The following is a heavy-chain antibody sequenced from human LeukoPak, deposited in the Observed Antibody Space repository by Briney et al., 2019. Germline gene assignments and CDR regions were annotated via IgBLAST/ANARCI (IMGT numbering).Heavy chain of an antibody. D-gene: IGHD5-12*01. J-gene: IGHJ4*02. V-gene: IGHV3-21*01. CDR2: ISSSSSYI. CDR3: ARAGSGYDYDY. Sequence: GGSLRLSCAVSGFTFSSYSMNWVRQAPGKGLEWVSSISSSSSYIYYADSVKGRFTISRDNAKNSLYLQMNSLRAEDTAVYYCARAGSGYDYDYWGQGTLVTVSS. CDR1: GFTFSSYS.